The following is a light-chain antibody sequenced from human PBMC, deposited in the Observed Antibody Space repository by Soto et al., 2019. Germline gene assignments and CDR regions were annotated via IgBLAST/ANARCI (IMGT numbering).Light chain of an antibody. J-gene: IGLJ2*01. CDR1: SSDVGGYNY. V-gene: IGLV2-8*01. CDR3: SSYAGGNTFV. Sequence: QSVLTQPPSASGSPGQSVTISCTGTSSDVGGYNYVSWYQHHPGKAPKLMIYEVTKRPSGVPDRFSGSKSGNAASLTVSGLQAEYEADYYCSSYAGGNTFVFGGGTKVTVL. CDR2: EVT.